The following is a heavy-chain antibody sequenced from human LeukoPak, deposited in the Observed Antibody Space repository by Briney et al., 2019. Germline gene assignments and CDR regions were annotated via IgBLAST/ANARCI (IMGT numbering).Heavy chain of an antibody. CDR1: GGPMNSYY. Sequence: SETLSLTCSVSGGPMNSYYWSWIRQSPGKGLEWIGYIYYSGSTNYNPSLKSRVTISVDTSKNQFSLKLSSVTAADTAVYYCARHVWLQPFDYWGQGTLVAVSS. J-gene: IGHJ4*02. CDR3: ARHVWLQPFDY. D-gene: IGHD3-9*01. V-gene: IGHV4-59*08. CDR2: IYYSGST.